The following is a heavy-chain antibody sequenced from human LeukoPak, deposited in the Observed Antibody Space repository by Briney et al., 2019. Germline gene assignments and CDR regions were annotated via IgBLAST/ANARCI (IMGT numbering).Heavy chain of an antibody. CDR1: GFTFSNTW. Sequence: GGSLRLSCAASGFTFSNTWMNWVRQAPGKGLEWVGRVKRKIDGETTDYIAPVKGRFTISRDDSTNTLYLQMNSLKTDDTGVYYCTTYTYSSGWYHFDYWGQGTLVTVSS. CDR2: VKRKIDGETT. J-gene: IGHJ4*02. V-gene: IGHV3-15*01. CDR3: TTYTYSSGWYHFDY. D-gene: IGHD6-19*01.